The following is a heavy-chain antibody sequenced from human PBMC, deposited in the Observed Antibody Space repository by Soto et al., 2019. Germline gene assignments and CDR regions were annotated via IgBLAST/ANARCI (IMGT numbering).Heavy chain of an antibody. CDR3: ARSYVTSRPIGF. D-gene: IGHD3-10*02. CDR2: TNPSDGST. CDR1: GYSLTSYY. V-gene: IGHV1-46*01. J-gene: IGHJ4*02. Sequence: ASVKVSCKASGYSLTSYYMHWVRRAPGQGLEWMGITNPSDGSTNYARKFQGRVTMTSDTSTSTVYMEMSSLRSEDTAMYYCARSYVTSRPIGFWGQGTLVTVSS.